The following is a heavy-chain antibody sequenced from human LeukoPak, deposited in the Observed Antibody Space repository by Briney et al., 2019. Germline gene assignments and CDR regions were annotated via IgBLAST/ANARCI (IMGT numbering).Heavy chain of an antibody. CDR2: ISYDETNE. J-gene: IGHJ6*02. CDR3: AKDRGEYFYGMDV. V-gene: IGHV3-30*18. CDR1: GLTFSNYG. Sequence: GRSLRLSCAASGLTFSNYGMHWVRQAPGKGPEWVAVISYDETNEYYADSVKGRFTISRDNSKNTLYLQMHSLTDEDTAVYYCAKDRGEYFYGMDVWGQGTTVTVSS.